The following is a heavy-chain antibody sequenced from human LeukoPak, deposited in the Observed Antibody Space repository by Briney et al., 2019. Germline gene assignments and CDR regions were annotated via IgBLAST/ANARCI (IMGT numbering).Heavy chain of an antibody. V-gene: IGHV4-39*01. Sequence: SSETLSLTCTVSGGSIISSSYYWGWIRQPPGKGLEWIGSIYYSGGTYYNPSLKSRVTISVDTSKNQFSLKLSSVTAADTAVYYCARLDYYGSGSLDYWGQGTLVTVSS. J-gene: IGHJ4*02. CDR1: GGSIISSSYY. CDR3: ARLDYYGSGSLDY. D-gene: IGHD3-10*01. CDR2: IYYSGGT.